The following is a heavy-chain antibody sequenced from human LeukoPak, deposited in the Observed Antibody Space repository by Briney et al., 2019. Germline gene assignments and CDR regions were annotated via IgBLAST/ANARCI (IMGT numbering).Heavy chain of an antibody. D-gene: IGHD6-19*01. V-gene: IGHV4-59*08. CDR2: WRYDGSP. CDR1: GGSISGRY. CDR3: VVTQKWLAFDY. J-gene: IGHJ4*02. Sequence: PSETLSLTCAVSGGSISGRYWSWIRQPPGKGLEWIANWRYDGSPNYTPSLESRATISLNTSKNQFSLRLTSVTAADTAVYYCVVTQKWLAFDYWGQGILVTVSS.